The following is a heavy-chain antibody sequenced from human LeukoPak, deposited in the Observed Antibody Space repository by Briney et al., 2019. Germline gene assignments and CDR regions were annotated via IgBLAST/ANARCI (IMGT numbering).Heavy chain of an antibody. J-gene: IGHJ3*02. Sequence: ASVKVSCKASGYTFTSYDINWVRQATGQGLEWMGWMNPNSGNTGYAQKFQGRVTMTRNTSISTAYMELSSLGSEDTAVYYCASLVAGDDAFDIWGQGTMVTVSS. CDR3: ASLVAGDDAFDI. CDR2: MNPNSGNT. V-gene: IGHV1-8*01. D-gene: IGHD6-19*01. CDR1: GYTFTSYD.